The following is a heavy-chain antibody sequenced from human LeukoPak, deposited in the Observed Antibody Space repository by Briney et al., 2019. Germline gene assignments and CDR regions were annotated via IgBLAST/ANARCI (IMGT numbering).Heavy chain of an antibody. CDR3: ARDPQKLYDSSGYPDY. Sequence: GASVKVSFKASGYTFTGYYMHWVRQAPGQGLQWMGWINPNSGGTNYAQKFEGRVTMTRDTSISTAYMELSRLRSDDTAVYYCARDPQKLYDSSGYPDYWGQGTLVTVSS. CDR2: INPNSGGT. J-gene: IGHJ4*02. CDR1: GYTFTGYY. D-gene: IGHD3-22*01. V-gene: IGHV1-2*02.